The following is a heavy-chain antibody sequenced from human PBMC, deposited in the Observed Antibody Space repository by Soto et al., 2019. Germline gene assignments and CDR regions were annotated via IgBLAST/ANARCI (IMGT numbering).Heavy chain of an antibody. Sequence: GSLRLSCQASGFDFDNYGMHWVLQAPGKGLEWVAVITYDGSFQYYADSVKGRFTISRDNSKNTLSLHLNTLKPEDTAVYHCAKDRVGGTFYTPLAFWGQGTLVTVSS. J-gene: IGHJ4*02. CDR3: AKDRVGGTFYTPLAF. V-gene: IGHV3-30*18. CDR2: ITYDGSFQ. CDR1: GFDFDNYG. D-gene: IGHD1-7*01.